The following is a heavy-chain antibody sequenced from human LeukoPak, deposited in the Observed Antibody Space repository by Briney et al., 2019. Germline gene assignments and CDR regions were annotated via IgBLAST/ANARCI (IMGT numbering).Heavy chain of an antibody. V-gene: IGHV4-61*02. CDR1: GGSISSGSYY. CDR2: IYTSGST. J-gene: IGHJ6*03. Sequence: PSQTLSLTCTVSGGSISSGSYYWSWIRQPAGKGLGWIGRIYTSGSTNYNPSLKSRVTISVDTSKNQFSLKLSSVTAADTAVYYCARAPENYYMDVWGKGTTVTVSS. CDR3: ARAPENYYMDV.